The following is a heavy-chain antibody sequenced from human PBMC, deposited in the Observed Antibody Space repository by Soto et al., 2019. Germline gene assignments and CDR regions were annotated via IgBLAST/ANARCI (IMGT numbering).Heavy chain of an antibody. Sequence: ESGGGLVKPGGSLRLSCAASGFTFSSYSMNWVRQAPGKGLEWVSSISSSSSYIYYADSVKGRFTISRDNAKNSLYLQMNSLRAEDTAVYYCARDPHSRYCGGDCSPGYWGQGTLVTVSS. D-gene: IGHD2-21*02. CDR3: ARDPHSRYCGGDCSPGY. CDR2: ISSSSSYI. CDR1: GFTFSSYS. J-gene: IGHJ4*02. V-gene: IGHV3-21*01.